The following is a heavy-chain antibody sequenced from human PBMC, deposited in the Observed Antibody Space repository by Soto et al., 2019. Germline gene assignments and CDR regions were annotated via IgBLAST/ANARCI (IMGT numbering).Heavy chain of an antibody. Sequence: GGYLRLSCAASGFTFSSYAMSWVRQAPGKGLEWVSAISGSGGSTYYADSVKGRFTISRDNSKNTLYLQMNSLRAEDTAVYYCAKDPSYDFWSGYYDWGQGTLVTVSS. V-gene: IGHV3-23*01. CDR1: GFTFSSYA. CDR2: ISGSGGST. CDR3: AKDPSYDFWSGYYD. J-gene: IGHJ4*02. D-gene: IGHD3-3*01.